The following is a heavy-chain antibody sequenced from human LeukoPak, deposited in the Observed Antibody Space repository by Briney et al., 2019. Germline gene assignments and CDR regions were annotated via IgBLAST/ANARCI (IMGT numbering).Heavy chain of an antibody. V-gene: IGHV1-8*01. J-gene: IGHJ4*02. Sequence: ASVTVSCKASGYTFTSYDINWVRQATGQGLEWMGWMNPNSGNTGYAQKFQGRVTMTRNTSISTAYMELSSLRSEDTAVYYCARVTYYDSSGLGEFDYWGQGTLVTVSS. CDR1: GYTFTSYD. CDR2: MNPNSGNT. CDR3: ARVTYYDSSGLGEFDY. D-gene: IGHD3-22*01.